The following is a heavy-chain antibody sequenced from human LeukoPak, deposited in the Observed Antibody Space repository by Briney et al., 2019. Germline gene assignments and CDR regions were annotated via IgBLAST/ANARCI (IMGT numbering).Heavy chain of an antibody. V-gene: IGHV1-69*13. J-gene: IGHJ6*02. CDR3: SRPFCGGDCLVSYPGYYYGMDV. CDR1: GGTFSSYA. CDR2: IIPIFGTA. D-gene: IGHD2-21*02. Sequence: SVKVSCKASGGTFSSYAISWVRQAPGQGLEWMGGIIPIFGTANYAQKFQGRVTITADESTSTAYMELSSLRSEDTAVYYCSRPFCGGDCLVSYPGYYYGMDVWGQGTTVTVSS.